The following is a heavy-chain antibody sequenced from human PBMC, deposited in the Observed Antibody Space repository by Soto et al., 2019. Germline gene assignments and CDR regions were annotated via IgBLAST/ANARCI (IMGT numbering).Heavy chain of an antibody. CDR2: ISYDGSNK. CDR3: AKGRSYYGSGRDLDAFDI. CDR1: GFTFSTYG. V-gene: IGHV3-30*18. Sequence: QVQLVESGGGVVQPGRSLRLSCAASGFTFSTYGMHWVRQAPGKGLEWVAVISYDGSNKFYADSVKGRFTISRENSKNTLYLQMNSLTVEDTSLYYRAKGRSYYGSGRDLDAFDIWGQGTMVTVSS. D-gene: IGHD3-10*01. J-gene: IGHJ3*02.